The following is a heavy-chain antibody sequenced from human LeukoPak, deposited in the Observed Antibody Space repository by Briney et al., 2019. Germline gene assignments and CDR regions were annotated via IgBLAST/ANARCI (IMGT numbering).Heavy chain of an antibody. CDR3: ARTRSGYQFDQ. CDR2: ISSSSSTM. J-gene: IGHJ4*02. CDR1: GFTFSGFS. Sequence: GGSLRLSCAASGFTFSGFSMDWVRQAPGKGREWLSYISSSSSTMSYAGSVKGRFTISRDNEKNSLFLEMHSLRAEDTAVYYCARTRSGYQFDQWGQGTLVTVSS. V-gene: IGHV3-48*01. D-gene: IGHD2-2*01.